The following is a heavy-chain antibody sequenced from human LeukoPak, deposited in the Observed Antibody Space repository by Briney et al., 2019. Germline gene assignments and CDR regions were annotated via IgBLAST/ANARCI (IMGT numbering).Heavy chain of an antibody. V-gene: IGHV4-59*01. CDR3: ARVVWSGYYRYFDY. Sequence: SETLSLTCTVSGGSISSYYWRWIRQPPGKGLEWIGYIYYSGSTNYNPSLKSRVTISVDTSKNQFSLKLSSVTAADTAVYYCARVVWSGYYRYFDYWGQGTLVTVSS. J-gene: IGHJ4*02. CDR1: GGSISSYY. D-gene: IGHD3-3*01. CDR2: IYYSGST.